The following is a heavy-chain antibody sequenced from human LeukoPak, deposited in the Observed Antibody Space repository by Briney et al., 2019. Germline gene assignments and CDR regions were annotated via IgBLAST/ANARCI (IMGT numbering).Heavy chain of an antibody. J-gene: IGHJ6*02. D-gene: IGHD3-10*01. Sequence: SETLSLTCTVSGGSISSSSYYWGWIRQPPGKGLEWIGSIYYSGSTYYNPSLKSRVTISVDTSKNQFSLKLSSVTAADTAVYYCASLYGSGSPYYYYYGMDVWGQGTPVTVSS. CDR3: ASLYGSGSPYYYYYGMDV. CDR2: IYYSGST. V-gene: IGHV4-39*07. CDR1: GGSISSSSYY.